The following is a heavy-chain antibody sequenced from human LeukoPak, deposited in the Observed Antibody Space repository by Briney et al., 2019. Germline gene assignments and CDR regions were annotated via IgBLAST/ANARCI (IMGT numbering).Heavy chain of an antibody. CDR1: GGSISSYY. V-gene: IGHV4-4*07. D-gene: IGHD1-26*01. CDR2: IYTTGST. Sequence: SETLSLTCTVSGGSISSYYWSWIRQPAGKGLEWIGRIYTTGSTNYNPSLKSPVTMSVDTSKNQFSLNLSSVTAADTAVYYCARVRGNYLGQHTFDIWGQGTMVTVSS. J-gene: IGHJ3*02. CDR3: ARVRGNYLGQHTFDI.